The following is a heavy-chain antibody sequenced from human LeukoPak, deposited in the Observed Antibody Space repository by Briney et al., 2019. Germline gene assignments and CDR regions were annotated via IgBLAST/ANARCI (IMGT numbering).Heavy chain of an antibody. V-gene: IGHV1-2*04. D-gene: IGHD4-23*01. CDR1: GYTFTGYY. Sequence: ASVNVSCKASGYTFTGYYMHWVRQAPGQGLEWMGWINPNSGGTNYAQKFQGWVTMTRDTSISTAYMELSRLRSDDTAVYYCARSTVALLPYYYYGMDVWGQGTTVTVSS. J-gene: IGHJ6*02. CDR3: ARSTVALLPYYYYGMDV. CDR2: INPNSGGT.